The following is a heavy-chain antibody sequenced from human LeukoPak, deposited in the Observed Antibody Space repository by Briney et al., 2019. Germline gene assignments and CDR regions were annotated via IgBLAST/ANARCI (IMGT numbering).Heavy chain of an antibody. CDR1: GGSISSYY. J-gene: IGHJ5*02. CDR2: IYTSGST. Sequence: PSETLSLTCTVSGGSISSYYWSWIRQPAGKGLEWIGRIYTSGSTNYNPSLKSRVTMSVDTSKNQFSLKLSSVTAADTAVYYCARVDCSSTSCYRGEWFDPWGQGTLVTVSS. V-gene: IGHV4-4*07. D-gene: IGHD2-2*02. CDR3: ARVDCSSTSCYRGEWFDP.